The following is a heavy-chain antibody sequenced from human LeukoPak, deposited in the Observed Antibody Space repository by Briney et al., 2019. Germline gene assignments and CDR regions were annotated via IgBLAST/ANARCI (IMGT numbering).Heavy chain of an antibody. CDR3: SAVSGI. D-gene: IGHD6-19*01. Sequence: GQGLEWMGWMNPNSGNTGYAQKFQGRITMTRNTSISTVYMELSSLRSEDTAVYYCSAVSGIWGQGTMVTVSS. J-gene: IGHJ3*02. CDR2: MNPNSGNT. V-gene: IGHV1-8*01.